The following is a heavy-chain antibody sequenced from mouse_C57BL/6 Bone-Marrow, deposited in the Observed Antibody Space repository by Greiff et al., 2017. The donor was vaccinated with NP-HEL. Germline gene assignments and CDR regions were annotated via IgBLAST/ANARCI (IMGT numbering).Heavy chain of an antibody. CDR2: IYPGGGYT. Sequence: QVHVKQSGAELVRPGTSVKMSCKASGYTFTNYWIGWAKQRPGHGLEWIGDIYPGGGYTNYNEKFKGKATLTADKSSSTAYMQFSSLTSEDSAIYYCARLGGSSYDWYFDVWGTGTTVTVSS. D-gene: IGHD1-1*01. CDR3: ARLGGSSYDWYFDV. J-gene: IGHJ1*03. V-gene: IGHV1-63*01. CDR1: GYTFTNYW.